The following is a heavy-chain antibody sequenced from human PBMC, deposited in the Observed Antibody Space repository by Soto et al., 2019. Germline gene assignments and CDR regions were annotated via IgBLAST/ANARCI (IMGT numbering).Heavy chain of an antibody. J-gene: IGHJ6*02. Sequence: QVQLVESGGGVVQPGRSLRLSCAASGFTFSIYAMHWVRQAPGKGLEWVAVISYDGARKAYANSVKGRFTISRDTSKNTLYLQMNSLRVEDTAAYYCSRGDREDTAVVIGARPGEYGMDVWGRGPTLTVSS. D-gene: IGHD2-15*01. V-gene: IGHV3-30-3*01. CDR2: ISYDGARK. CDR3: SRGDREDTAVVIGARPGEYGMDV. CDR1: GFTFSIYA.